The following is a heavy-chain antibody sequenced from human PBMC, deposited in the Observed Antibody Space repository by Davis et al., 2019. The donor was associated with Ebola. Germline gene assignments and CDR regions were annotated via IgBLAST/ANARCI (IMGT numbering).Heavy chain of an antibody. CDR1: GGSFSGFF. V-gene: IGHV4-34*01. Sequence: SETLSLTCAVYGGSFSGFFWSWIRQPPGKGLEWIGEINHSGNTHYNPSLKSRVAISVDASKNQFSLKLSSVTAADTAVYHCARHSPASAFDIWGQGTMITVSS. CDR3: ARHSPASAFDI. J-gene: IGHJ3*02. CDR2: INHSGNT. D-gene: IGHD1-26*01.